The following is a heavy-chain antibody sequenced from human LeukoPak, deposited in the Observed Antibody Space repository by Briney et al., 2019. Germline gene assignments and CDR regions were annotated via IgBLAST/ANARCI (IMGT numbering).Heavy chain of an antibody. D-gene: IGHD6-13*01. Sequence: PSETLSLTCAVYGESFSNYYWSWIRQPPGKGLEWIGSIYHSGNTYYNPSLKSRVTMSVDTSKNQFSLNLRSVTAADTAVYYCARADYSSSWSHEYFYMDVWGKGTTVTVSS. CDR1: GESFSNYY. CDR2: IYHSGNT. CDR3: ARADYSSSWSHEYFYMDV. J-gene: IGHJ6*03. V-gene: IGHV4-34*01.